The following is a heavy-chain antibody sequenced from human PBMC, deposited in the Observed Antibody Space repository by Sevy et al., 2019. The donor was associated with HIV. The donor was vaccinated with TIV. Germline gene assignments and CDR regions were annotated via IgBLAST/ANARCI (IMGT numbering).Heavy chain of an antibody. D-gene: IGHD2-2*01. CDR1: GFAFNTFG. Sequence: GGSLRLSCAASGFAFNTFGMHWVRRAPGKGLEWVAFISFDENIEYYADSVKGRFTISRDNSKNMLYLQMNSLRAEDTAMYYCARDRYCSTSRCYNWIDPWCQGTLVTVSS. J-gene: IGHJ5*02. CDR2: ISFDENIE. V-gene: IGHV3-33*01. CDR3: ARDRYCSTSRCYNWIDP.